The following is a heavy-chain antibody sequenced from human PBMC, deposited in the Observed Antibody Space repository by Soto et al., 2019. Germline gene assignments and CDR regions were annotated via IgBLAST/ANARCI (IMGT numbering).Heavy chain of an antibody. V-gene: IGHV4-34*01. Sequence: SETLSLTCAVYGGSFSCYYWNWIRQPPGKGLEWIGEINHSGSTNYNPSLKSRVTISVDTSKNQFSLKLSSVTAADTAVYYCARGQYGDYVGFDYWGQGTLVTVSS. D-gene: IGHD4-17*01. CDR1: GGSFSCYY. CDR3: ARGQYGDYVGFDY. J-gene: IGHJ4*02. CDR2: INHSGST.